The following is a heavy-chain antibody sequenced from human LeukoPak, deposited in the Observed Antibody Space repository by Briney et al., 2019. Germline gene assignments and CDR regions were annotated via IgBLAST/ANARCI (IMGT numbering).Heavy chain of an antibody. V-gene: IGHV1-2*02. D-gene: IGHD3-10*01. CDR2: INPNSGGT. J-gene: IGHJ5*02. CDR3: ARGYVLLWFGELLHWFDP. CDR1: GYTFTGYY. Sequence: VASVKVSCKASGYTFTGYYMHWVRQAPGQGLEWMGWINPNSGGTNYAQKFQGRVTMTRDTSISTAYMELSSLRSEDTAVYYCARGYVLLWFGELLHWFDPWGQGTLVTVSS.